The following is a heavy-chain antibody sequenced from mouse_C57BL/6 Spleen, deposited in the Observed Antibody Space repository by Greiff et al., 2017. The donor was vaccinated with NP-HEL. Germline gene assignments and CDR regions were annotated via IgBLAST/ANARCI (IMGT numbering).Heavy chain of an antibody. CDR2: INPNYGTT. J-gene: IGHJ4*01. Sequence: VQLQQSGPELVKPGASVKISCKASGYSFTDYNLNWVKQSNGKSLEWIGVINPNYGTTRYNHKFKGKATLTVDQASSTAYMQRNSLTAEDSAVYYCARNEDAMDYWGQGTSVTVSS. V-gene: IGHV1-39*01. CDR3: ARNEDAMDY. CDR1: GYSFTDYN.